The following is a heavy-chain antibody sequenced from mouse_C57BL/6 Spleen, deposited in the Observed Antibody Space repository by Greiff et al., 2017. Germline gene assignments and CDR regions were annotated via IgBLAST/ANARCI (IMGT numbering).Heavy chain of an antibody. CDR1: GYTFTSYW. Sequence: VQLQQPGAELVKPGASVKLSCKASGYTFTSYWMQWVKQRPGQGLEWIGEIDPSDSYTNYNQKFKGKATLTVDTSSSTAYMQLSSLTSENSAVYDCARVRITTVVVDYWGQGTTLTVSS. J-gene: IGHJ2*01. V-gene: IGHV1-50*01. CDR3: ARVRITTVVVDY. CDR2: IDPSDSYT. D-gene: IGHD1-1*01.